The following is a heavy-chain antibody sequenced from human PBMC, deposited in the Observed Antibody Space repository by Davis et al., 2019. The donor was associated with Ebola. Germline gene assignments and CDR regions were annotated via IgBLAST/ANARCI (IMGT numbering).Heavy chain of an antibody. CDR3: ARDSAHDYGDYVDVFDI. CDR2: ISAYNGNT. Sequence: ASVKVSCKASGYTFTSYGISWVRQAPGQGLEWMGWISAYNGNTNYAQKLQGRVTMTTDTSTSTAYMELRSLRSDDTAVYYCARDSAHDYGDYVDVFDIWGQGTMVTVSS. V-gene: IGHV1-18*01. D-gene: IGHD4-17*01. J-gene: IGHJ3*02. CDR1: GYTFTSYG.